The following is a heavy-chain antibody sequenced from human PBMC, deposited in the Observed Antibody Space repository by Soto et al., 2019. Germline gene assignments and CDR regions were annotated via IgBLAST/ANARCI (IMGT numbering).Heavy chain of an antibody. D-gene: IGHD3-22*01. CDR1: GGSFSGYY. V-gene: IGHV4-34*01. CDR3: ARGVTFYYDSSGYYNNYFDP. CDR2: INHSGST. Sequence: KSSETLSLTCAVYGGSFSGYYWSWIRQPPGKGLEWIGEINHSGSTNYNPSLKSRVTISVDTSKKQFSLKLSSVTAADTAVYYCARGVTFYYDSSGYYNNYFDPWGQGTLVTVSS. J-gene: IGHJ5*02.